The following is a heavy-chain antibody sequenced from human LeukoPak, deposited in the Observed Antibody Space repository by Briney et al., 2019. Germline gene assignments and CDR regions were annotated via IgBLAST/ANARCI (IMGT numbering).Heavy chain of an antibody. CDR3: ARDVRGWSGFDY. V-gene: IGHV4-4*07. CDR2: IYTTGST. D-gene: IGHD3-3*01. J-gene: IGHJ4*02. CDR1: GGSISSYY. Sequence: PSETPPLTCSVSGGSISSYYWSWIRQPAGKGLEWIGRIYTTGSTDYNPPLKSRVTMSVDTSKNQFSLNLSSVTAADTAVYYCARDVRGWSGFDYWGQGTLVTVSS.